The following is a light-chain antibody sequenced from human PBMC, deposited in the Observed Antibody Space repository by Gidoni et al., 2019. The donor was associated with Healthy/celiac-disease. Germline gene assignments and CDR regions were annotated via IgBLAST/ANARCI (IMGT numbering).Light chain of an antibody. CDR3: AAWDDSLSGVV. CDR1: SSNIGSNS. Sequence: QSVLTQPPSASGTPGQGVTISCSGSSSNIGSNSVYWYQQLPGTAPKLLIYRNNQRPSGVPDRCSGSKSGTSASLAISGLRSEDEADYYCAAWDDSLSGVVFGGGTKLTVL. CDR2: RNN. J-gene: IGLJ2*01. V-gene: IGLV1-47*01.